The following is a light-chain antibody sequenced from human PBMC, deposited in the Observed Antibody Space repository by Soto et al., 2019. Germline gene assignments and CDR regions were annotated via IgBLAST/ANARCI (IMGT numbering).Light chain of an antibody. CDR2: EVS. Sequence: QSVLTQPASVSGSPGQSITISCTGTSSDVGGYNYVSWYQQHPGKAPKLMIYEVSNRPSGVSNRFSGSKSGNTASLTISGLQAEDEADYYCSSYTSSSNQVFGKGTKLTVL. CDR1: SSDVGGYNY. CDR3: SSYTSSSNQV. V-gene: IGLV2-14*01. J-gene: IGLJ1*01.